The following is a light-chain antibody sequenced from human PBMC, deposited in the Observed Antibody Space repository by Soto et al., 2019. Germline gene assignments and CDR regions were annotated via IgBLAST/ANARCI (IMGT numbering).Light chain of an antibody. Sequence: EIVLTQSPATLSLSPGERATLSCGASQSVSSLYLAWYQQKPGLAPRLLMYDVSKRFTGTPDRFSGSGSGTDFSLTSTRLAPEDSAVYYCQHFGKSLTFGGGTKVEI. J-gene: IGKJ4*01. CDR2: DVS. CDR1: QSVSSLY. CDR3: QHFGKSLT. V-gene: IGKV3D-20*01.